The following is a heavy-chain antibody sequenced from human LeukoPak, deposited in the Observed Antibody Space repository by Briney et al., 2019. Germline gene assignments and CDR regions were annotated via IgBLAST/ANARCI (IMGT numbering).Heavy chain of an antibody. CDR1: GGTFSSYA. Sequence: ASVKVSCKASGGTFSSYAISWVRQAPGQGLEWMGGIIPIFGTANYAQKFQGRVTITADESTSTAYMELSSLRSEDTAVYYCARDFRSFYYYYYGMDVWGQGTTVTVSS. D-gene: IGHD2-15*01. J-gene: IGHJ6*02. V-gene: IGHV1-69*13. CDR2: IIPIFGTA. CDR3: ARDFRSFYYYYYGMDV.